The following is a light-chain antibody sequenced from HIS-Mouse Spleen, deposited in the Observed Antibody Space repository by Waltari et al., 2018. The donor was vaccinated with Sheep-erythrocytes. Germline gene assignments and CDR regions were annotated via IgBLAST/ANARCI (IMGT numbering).Light chain of an antibody. J-gene: IGLJ3*02. CDR1: SSDVGSYTL. V-gene: IGLV2-23*01. CDR2: EGS. Sequence: QSALTQPASVSGSPGPSITISCTGTSSDVGSYTLVSXYQQHPGKAPKLMIYEGSKRPSGVSNRFSGSKSGNTASLTISGLQAEDEADYYCCSYAGSSTPWVFGGGTKLTVL. CDR3: CSYAGSSTPWV.